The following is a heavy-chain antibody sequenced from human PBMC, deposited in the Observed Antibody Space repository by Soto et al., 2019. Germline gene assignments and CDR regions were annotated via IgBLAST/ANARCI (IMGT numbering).Heavy chain of an antibody. CDR1: GFTFSNFA. CDR3: VKGNQLLRYYFEF. J-gene: IGHJ4*01. V-gene: IGHV3-64D*06. CDR2: ITSDGDRT. D-gene: IGHD2-15*01. Sequence: PGGSLRLSCSVSGFTFSNFAMHWVRQAPGKGLEYVSGITSDGDRTWHANSVKDRFTISRDNSKNTLYLQMSSLRVEDTAIYYCVKGNQLLRYYFEFWGPGTLVTVPQ.